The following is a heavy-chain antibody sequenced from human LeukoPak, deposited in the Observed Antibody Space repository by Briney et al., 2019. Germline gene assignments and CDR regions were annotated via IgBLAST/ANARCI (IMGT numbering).Heavy chain of an antibody. CDR2: IGTGGGGT. J-gene: IGHJ4*02. D-gene: IGHD6-25*01. CDR3: ARGSGYFFDY. V-gene: IGHV3-23*01. Sequence: GGSLRLSCAASGFTFSSFTMRWVRQPPRKGLEWVSTIGTGGGGTYYADSVRGRFTISRDSSKNTLYLQMNSLRAEDPAVYYCARGSGYFFDYWGQGTLVTVSS. CDR1: GFTFSSFT.